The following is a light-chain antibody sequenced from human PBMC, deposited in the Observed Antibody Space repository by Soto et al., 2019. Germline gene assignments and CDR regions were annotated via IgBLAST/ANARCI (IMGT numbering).Light chain of an antibody. V-gene: IGLV2-14*01. CDR3: SSYTSSTTLPYV. CDR2: EVS. J-gene: IGLJ1*01. CDR1: SSDVGGYNF. Sequence: QSALTQPASVSGSPGQSITISCTGTSSDVGGYNFVSWSQQYPGKAPKLMIYEVSNRPSGVSYRFSGSKSGNTASLTISGLQAEDEADYYCSSYTSSTTLPYVFGTGTKLTVL.